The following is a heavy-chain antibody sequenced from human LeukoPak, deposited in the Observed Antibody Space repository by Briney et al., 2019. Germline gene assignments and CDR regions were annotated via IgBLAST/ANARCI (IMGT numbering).Heavy chain of an antibody. V-gene: IGHV4-59*01. CDR2: IYYSGST. D-gene: IGHD3-10*01. Sequence: SETLSLTCAVYSESFTNYYWSWIRQPPGEGLEWIGYIYYSGSTNYNPSLKSRVTISVNTSKNQFSLKMSSVTAADTAVYYCARERSMVRGMSWFDPWGQGTLVTVSS. J-gene: IGHJ5*02. CDR1: SESFTNYY. CDR3: ARERSMVRGMSWFDP.